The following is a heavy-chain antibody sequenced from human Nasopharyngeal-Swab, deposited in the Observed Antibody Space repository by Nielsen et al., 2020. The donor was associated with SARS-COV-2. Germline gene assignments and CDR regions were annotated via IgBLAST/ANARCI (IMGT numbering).Heavy chain of an antibody. CDR1: GGSISSYY. J-gene: IGHJ4*02. CDR3: ARANRSGIFGVVLNFDY. Sequence: SETLSLTCTVSGGSISSYYWCWIRQHPGKGLEWIGCIYYSGSTYYNPSLKSRVTISVDTSKNQFSLKLSSVTAADTAVYYCARANRSGIFGVVLNFDYWGQGTLVTVSS. CDR2: IYYSGST. D-gene: IGHD3-3*01. V-gene: IGHV4-59*06.